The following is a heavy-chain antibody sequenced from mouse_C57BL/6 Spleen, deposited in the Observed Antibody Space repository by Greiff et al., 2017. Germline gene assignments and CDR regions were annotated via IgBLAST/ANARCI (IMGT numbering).Heavy chain of an antibody. CDR3: AREGSNYEGVDY. CDR2: INPSNGGT. D-gene: IGHD2-5*01. V-gene: IGHV1-53*01. J-gene: IGHJ4*01. Sequence: QVQLQQPGTELVKPGASVKLSCKASGYTFTSYWMPWVKQRPGQGLEWIGNINPSNGGTNYNEKFKSKATLTVDKSSSTAYMQLSSLTSEDSAVYYCAREGSNYEGVDYWGQGTSVTVSS. CDR1: GYTFTSYW.